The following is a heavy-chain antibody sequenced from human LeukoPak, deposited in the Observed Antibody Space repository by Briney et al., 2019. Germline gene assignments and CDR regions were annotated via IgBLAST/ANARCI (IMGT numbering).Heavy chain of an antibody. CDR1: GYTFTGYY. J-gene: IGHJ5*02. D-gene: IGHD6-19*01. CDR2: INPNSGGT. CDR3: ARDRRTIGPYSSGWFGWFDP. V-gene: IGHV1-2*02. Sequence: ASVKVSCKASGYTFTGYYMHWVRQSPGQGLEWMGWINPNSGGTNYAKKFQGRVTMTRDTSISTAYMELSRLRSDDTAVYYCARDRRTIGPYSSGWFGWFDPWGQGTLVTVSS.